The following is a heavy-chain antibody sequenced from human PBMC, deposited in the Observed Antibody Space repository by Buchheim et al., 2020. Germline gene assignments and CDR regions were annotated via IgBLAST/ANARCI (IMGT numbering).Heavy chain of an antibody. CDR1: GGSISSGDYY. J-gene: IGHJ5*02. CDR2: IYYSGST. V-gene: IGHV4-30-4*01. CDR3: ARGAKEYCDSSGYGGGWFDP. Sequence: QVQLQESGPGLVKPSQTLSLTCTVSGGSISSGDYYWSWIRQPPGKGLEWIGYIYYSGSTYSNPSRKSRVTISVDTSKTQFSLKLSSVTAADTAVYYCARGAKEYCDSSGYGGGWFDPWGQGTL. D-gene: IGHD3-22*01.